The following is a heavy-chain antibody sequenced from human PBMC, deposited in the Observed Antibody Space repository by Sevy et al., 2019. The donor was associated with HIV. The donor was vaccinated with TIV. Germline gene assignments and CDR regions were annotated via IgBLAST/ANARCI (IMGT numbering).Heavy chain of an antibody. CDR1: GFTFSSYA. J-gene: IGHJ4*02. D-gene: IGHD3-22*01. V-gene: IGHV3-23*01. Sequence: GGSLRLSCAASGFTFSSYAMSWVRRAPGKGLEWVSDLSGSGGSTYYADSVKGRFTISRDNSKNTLYLQMNSLRAEDTAVYYCAKEKVYYDSRYFDYWGQGTLVTVSS. CDR3: AKEKVYYDSRYFDY. CDR2: LSGSGGST.